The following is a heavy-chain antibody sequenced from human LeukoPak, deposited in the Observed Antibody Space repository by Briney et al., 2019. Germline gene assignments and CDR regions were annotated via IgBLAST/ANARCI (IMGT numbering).Heavy chain of an antibody. J-gene: IGHJ4*02. CDR1: GGTFSSYA. CDR2: IIPIFGTA. Sequence: ASVKVSCKASGGTFSSYAISWVRQAPGQGLEWMGGIIPIFGTANHAQKFQGRVTITADESTSTAYMELSSLRSEDTAVYYCARASRLQLVDDYWGQGTLVTVSS. D-gene: IGHD4-11*01. CDR3: ARASRLQLVDDY. V-gene: IGHV1-69*13.